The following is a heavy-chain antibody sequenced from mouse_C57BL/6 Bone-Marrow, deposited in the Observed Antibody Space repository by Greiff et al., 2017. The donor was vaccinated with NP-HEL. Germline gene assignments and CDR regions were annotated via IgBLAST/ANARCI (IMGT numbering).Heavy chain of an antibody. CDR2: IYPSDSET. CDR3: AREDYYGSSWDYYAMDY. J-gene: IGHJ4*01. D-gene: IGHD1-1*01. Sequence: QVQLQQPGAELVRPGSSVKLSCKASGYTFTSYWMDWVKQRPGQGLEWIGNIYPSDSETHYNQKFKDKATLTVDKSSSTAYMQLSSLTSEDSAVYYCAREDYYGSSWDYYAMDYWGQGTSVTVSS. CDR1: GYTFTSYW. V-gene: IGHV1-61*01.